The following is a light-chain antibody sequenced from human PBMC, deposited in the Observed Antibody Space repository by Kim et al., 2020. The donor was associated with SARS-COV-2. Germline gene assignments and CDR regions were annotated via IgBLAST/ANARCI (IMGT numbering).Light chain of an antibody. J-gene: IGKJ2*01. CDR2: GAS. V-gene: IGKV3-20*01. CDR1: QSVSSSY. Sequence: EIVLTQSPGTLSLSPGQRATLSCRASQSVSSSYLAWYQHKPGQAPSLLIYGASSRATGIPDRFSGSASGTDVTLTISRLEPEDFAVYYCQQYGTSPRTLGQGTKLEIK. CDR3: QQYGTSPRT.